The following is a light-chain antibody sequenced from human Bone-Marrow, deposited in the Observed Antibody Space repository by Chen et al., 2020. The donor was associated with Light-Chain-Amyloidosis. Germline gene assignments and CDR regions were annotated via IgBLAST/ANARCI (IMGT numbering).Light chain of an antibody. CDR1: NIGSTS. Sequence: SYVLTQPSSLSVAPGQTATIACGGNNIGSTSVHWYQQTPGQAPLLVVYDDSDRPSGIPERLSGAKSGNTATLTISRVEAGDEADYYGQVWDRSSDRTVFGGGTKLTVL. CDR2: DDS. J-gene: IGLJ3*02. CDR3: QVWDRSSDRTV. V-gene: IGLV3-21*02.